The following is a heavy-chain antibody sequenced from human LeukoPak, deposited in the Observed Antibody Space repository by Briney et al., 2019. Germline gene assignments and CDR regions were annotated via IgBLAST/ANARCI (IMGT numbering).Heavy chain of an antibody. J-gene: IGHJ4*02. CDR3: AKGNLRGPPPNIDF. V-gene: IGHV3-23*01. Sequence: GGSLRLSCAASGFTLSSYAMSWVRQAPGKGLEWVSAISKTGSTYYADSVKARFTISRDNSKNTLYLQMNSLTAEDTAVYYCAKGNLRGPPPNIDFWGQGTLVTVSS. D-gene: IGHD5/OR15-5a*01. CDR2: ISKTGST. CDR1: GFTLSSYA.